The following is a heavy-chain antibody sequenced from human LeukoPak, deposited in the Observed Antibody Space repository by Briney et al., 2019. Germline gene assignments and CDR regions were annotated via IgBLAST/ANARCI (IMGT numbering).Heavy chain of an antibody. V-gene: IGHV3-23*01. Sequence: GGSLRLSCVASGFIFSDYGMNWVRQAPGKGLEWVSSTSDGGGRIYSVDSVKGRFTISRDNSKNTLYLQMNSLRVDDTAIYYCAKGSRFPDFWGQGTLVIVSS. CDR2: TSDGGGRI. J-gene: IGHJ4*02. CDR1: GFIFSDYG. D-gene: IGHD3-3*01. CDR3: AKGSRFPDF.